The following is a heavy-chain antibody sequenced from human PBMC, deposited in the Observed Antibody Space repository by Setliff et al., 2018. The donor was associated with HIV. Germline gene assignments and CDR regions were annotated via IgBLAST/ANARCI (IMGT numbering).Heavy chain of an antibody. Sequence: ASVKVSCKASGYTFTASYIHWVRQAPGQGLEWVGRINPSSGATKCAPKFQGRITMTTDTSITTAYMELTSLRSDDTAIYYCARDLFTSGSDRSRQAGYYYYYYMDVWGKGTTVTVSS. V-gene: IGHV1-2*06. J-gene: IGHJ6*03. CDR1: GYTFTASY. CDR3: ARDLFTSGSDRSRQAGYYYYYYMDV. D-gene: IGHD3-10*01. CDR2: INPSSGAT.